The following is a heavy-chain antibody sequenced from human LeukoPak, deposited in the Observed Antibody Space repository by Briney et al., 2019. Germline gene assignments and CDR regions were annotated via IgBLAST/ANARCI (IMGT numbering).Heavy chain of an antibody. V-gene: IGHV3-48*02. Sequence: GGSLRLSCAASEFAFSTYNMNWVHQAPGKGLEWVSYISTGSSTTYYADSVKGRFTISRDNVENSLYLQMNSLRDEDTAVYYCARVAAGYSVNYFDYWGQGTLVTVSS. CDR1: EFAFSTYN. CDR2: ISTGSSTT. J-gene: IGHJ4*02. CDR3: ARVAAGYSVNYFDY. D-gene: IGHD4-23*01.